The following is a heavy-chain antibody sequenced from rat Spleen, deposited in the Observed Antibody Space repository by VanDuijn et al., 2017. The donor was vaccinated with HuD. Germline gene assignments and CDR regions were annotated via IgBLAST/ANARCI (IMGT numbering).Heavy chain of an antibody. V-gene: IGHV2S12*01. CDR3: TREGLMYTTDIPHY. CDR1: GFSLTSNG. Sequence: QVQLKESGPGLVQPSQTLSLTCTVSGFSLTSNGVSWVRQPPGKGLEWIAAISSGGNTYYNSALKSRLSISRDISRGQVFLKMNSLQTEDTAIYFCTREGLMYTTDIPHYWGQGVMVTVSS. J-gene: IGHJ2*01. D-gene: IGHD1-6*01. CDR2: ISSGGNT.